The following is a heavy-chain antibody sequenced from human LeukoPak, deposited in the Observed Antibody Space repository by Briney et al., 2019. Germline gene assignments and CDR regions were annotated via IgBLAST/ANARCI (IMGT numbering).Heavy chain of an antibody. Sequence: PSETLSLTCAVYGGSFSGYYWSWIRQPPGKGLEWIGEINHSGSTNYNPSLKSRVTISVDTSKNQFSLKLSSVTAADTAVYYCARDGEWELLVWGQGTLVTVSS. D-gene: IGHD1-26*01. CDR2: INHSGST. J-gene: IGHJ4*02. V-gene: IGHV4-34*01. CDR3: ARDGEWELLV. CDR1: GGSFSGYY.